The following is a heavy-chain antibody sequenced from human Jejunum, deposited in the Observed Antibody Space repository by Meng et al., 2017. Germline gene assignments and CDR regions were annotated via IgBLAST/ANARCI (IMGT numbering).Heavy chain of an antibody. Sequence: HVHVQESGPGLVRPSETLSLICTVSGGSVSRAGYQWGWIRQPPGKGLEWIGYASTNYNPSLKSRVTISLDTSRNQFSLSLSSVTAADTAVYYCARDHMGSLDYWGQGILVTVSS. CDR1: GGSVSRAGYQ. CDR2: AST. V-gene: IGHV4-61*08. J-gene: IGHJ4*02. CDR3: ARDHMGSLDY. D-gene: IGHD1-26*01.